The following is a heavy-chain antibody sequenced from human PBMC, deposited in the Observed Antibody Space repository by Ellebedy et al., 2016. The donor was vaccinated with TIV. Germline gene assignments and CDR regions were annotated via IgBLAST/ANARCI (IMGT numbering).Heavy chain of an antibody. CDR3: ARGSRYNWNDWDYYHMDV. V-gene: IGHV7-4-1*02. CDR2: LNMNTGNP. D-gene: IGHD1-1*01. J-gene: IGHJ6*03. CDR1: GYTFTDYP. Sequence: ASVKVSCKASGYTFTDYPINWVRQAPGQGLEWLGWLNMNTGNPTYAQGFTGRFVFSLDTSVSTAYLQISSLKAEDTAVYYCARGSRYNWNDWDYYHMDVWGKGTTVTVSS.